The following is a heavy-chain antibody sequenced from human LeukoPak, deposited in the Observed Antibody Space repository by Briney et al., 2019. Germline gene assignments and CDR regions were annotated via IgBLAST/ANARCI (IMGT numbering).Heavy chain of an antibody. J-gene: IGHJ3*02. CDR2: ISSSSSYI. CDR3: ARSPESYYDFWSGYYSGAFDI. V-gene: IGHV3-21*01. CDR1: GFTFNSYV. D-gene: IGHD3-3*01. Sequence: GGSLRLSCAASGFTFNSYVMSWVRQAPGKGLEWVSSISSSSSYIYYADSVKGRFTISRDNAKNSLYLQMNSLRAEDTAVYYCARSPESYYDFWSGYYSGAFDIWGQGTMVTVSS.